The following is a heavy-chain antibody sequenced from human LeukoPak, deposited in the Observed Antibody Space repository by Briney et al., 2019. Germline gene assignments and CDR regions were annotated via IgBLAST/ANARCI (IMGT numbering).Heavy chain of an antibody. V-gene: IGHV3-7*01. CDR3: ARVGVRGVDYYYMDV. CDR1: GFTFRRYW. J-gene: IGHJ6*03. D-gene: IGHD3-10*01. CDR2: IKQDGSEK. Sequence: HTGGSLRLSCAASGFTFRRYWMSWVRQAPGKGLEWVANIKQDGSEKDYVDSVKGRFTISRDNVKNSLYLQMNSLRAEDTAVYYCARVGVRGVDYYYMDVWGKGTTVTVSS.